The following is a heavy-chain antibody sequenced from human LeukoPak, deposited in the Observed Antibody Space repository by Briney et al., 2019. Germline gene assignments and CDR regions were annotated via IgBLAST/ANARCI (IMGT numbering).Heavy chain of an antibody. CDR3: ARQEYDFWSGYYYYMDV. CDR2: INPSGGST. Sequence: GASVKVSCKASGYTFTSYYMHWVRQAPGQGLEWMGIINPSGGSTSYAQKFQGRVTMTRDTSTSTVYMELRSLRSDDTAVYYCARQEYDFWSGYYYYMDVWGKGTTVTVSS. V-gene: IGHV1-46*01. J-gene: IGHJ6*03. D-gene: IGHD3-3*01. CDR1: GYTFTSYY.